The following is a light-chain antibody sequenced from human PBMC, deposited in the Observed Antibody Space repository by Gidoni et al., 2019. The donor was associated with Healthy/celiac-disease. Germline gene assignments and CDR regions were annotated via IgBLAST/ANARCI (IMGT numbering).Light chain of an antibody. Sequence: SYVLTQPPSVSVAPGTTARITCGGNNIGSKSVHWYQQKPGQAPVLVIYYVSDRPSGIPERFSGSNSGNTATLTISRVEAGDEADYYCQVWDSSSDHVVFGGGTKLTVL. J-gene: IGLJ2*01. V-gene: IGLV3-21*04. CDR2: YVS. CDR3: QVWDSSSDHVV. CDR1: NIGSKS.